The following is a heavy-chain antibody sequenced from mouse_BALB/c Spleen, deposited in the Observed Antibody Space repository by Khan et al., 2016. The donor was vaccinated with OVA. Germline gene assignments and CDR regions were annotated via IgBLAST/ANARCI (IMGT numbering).Heavy chain of an antibody. J-gene: IGHJ4*01. D-gene: IGHD2-14*01. CDR2: IWGGGGT. CDR3: VRAYYRYDGYYAMDY. Sequence: VQLQESGPGLVALSQSLSITCTVSGFSLSRYNMHWVRQPPGKGLEWLGMIWGGGGTDYNSTLKSRLSIRKDNSKSQVLLKMNSLQTDDTAMYYCVRAYYRYDGYYAMDYWGQGTSVTVSS. V-gene: IGHV2-6-4*01. CDR1: GFSLSRYN.